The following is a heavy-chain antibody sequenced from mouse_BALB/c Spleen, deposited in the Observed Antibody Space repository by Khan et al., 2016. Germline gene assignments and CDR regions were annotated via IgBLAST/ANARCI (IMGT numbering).Heavy chain of an antibody. CDR3: ARDLATATDY. V-gene: IGHV2-9*02. D-gene: IGHD1-2*01. CDR2: IWAGGST. CDR1: GFSLTSYG. Sequence: QVQLQQSGPGLVAPSQSLSITCTVSGFSLTSYGVHWVRQPPGKGLEWLGVIWAGGSTNYNSALMSRLSISKDNSKSQVFLKMNSLQTDDPAMYSCARDLATATDYWGQGATITVSS. J-gene: IGHJ2*01.